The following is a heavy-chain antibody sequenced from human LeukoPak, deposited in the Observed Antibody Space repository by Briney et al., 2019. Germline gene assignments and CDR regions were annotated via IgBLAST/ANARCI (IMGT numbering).Heavy chain of an antibody. D-gene: IGHD3-3*01. CDR3: AKERNRDDFWSGYPYYFDY. J-gene: IGHJ4*02. CDR1: GFTFSSYA. Sequence: GGSLRLSCAASGFTFSSYALSWVRQAPGKGLEWLSAISGSGGSTYYADSVKGRFTISRDNSKNTLYLQMNSLRAEDTAVYYCAKERNRDDFWSGYPYYFDYWGQGTLVTVSS. V-gene: IGHV3-23*01. CDR2: ISGSGGST.